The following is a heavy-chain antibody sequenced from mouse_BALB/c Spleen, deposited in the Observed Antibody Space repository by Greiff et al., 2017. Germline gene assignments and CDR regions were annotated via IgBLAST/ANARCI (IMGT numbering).Heavy chain of an antibody. CDR3: ARGGYYGYDGGAWFAY. CDR2: ISYSGST. CDR1: GDSITSGY. Sequence: EVKLQQSGPSLVKPSQTLSLTCSVTGDSITSGYWNWIRKFPGNKLEYMGYISYSGSTYYNPSLKSRISITRDTSKNQYYLQLNSVTTEDTATYYCARGGYYGYDGGAWFAYWGQGTLVTVSA. J-gene: IGHJ3*01. V-gene: IGHV3-8*02. D-gene: IGHD2-2*01.